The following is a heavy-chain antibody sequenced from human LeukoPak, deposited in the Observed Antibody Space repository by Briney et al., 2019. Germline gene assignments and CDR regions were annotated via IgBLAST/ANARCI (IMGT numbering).Heavy chain of an antibody. Sequence: PGGPLRLSCAASGFTFSSYSMNWVRQAPGKGLEWVSSISSSSSYIYYADSVRGRFTISSDNAKNTLYLQMNSLRLEDTAVYYCAKGSGDWGAFDIWGQGTMVTVSS. J-gene: IGHJ3*02. CDR1: GFTFSSYS. CDR3: AKGSGDWGAFDI. CDR2: ISSSSSYI. D-gene: IGHD2-21*02. V-gene: IGHV3-21*01.